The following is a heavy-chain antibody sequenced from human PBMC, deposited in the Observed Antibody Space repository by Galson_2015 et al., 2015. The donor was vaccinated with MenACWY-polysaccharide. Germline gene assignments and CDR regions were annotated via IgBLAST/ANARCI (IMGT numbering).Heavy chain of an antibody. J-gene: IGHJ4*02. CDR2: LYSGGNT. CDR3: TRTRDYNPIEL. V-gene: IGHV3-53*01. Sequence: SLRLSCAVSDFSVTTSHMSWVRQTPGRGLEWVAALYSGGNTFYVDSVEGRFTISRDNSKNTLYLHMNILRAEDTGVYYCTRTRDYNPIELWGQGTLVTVSS. CDR1: DFSVTTSH. D-gene: IGHD4-11*01.